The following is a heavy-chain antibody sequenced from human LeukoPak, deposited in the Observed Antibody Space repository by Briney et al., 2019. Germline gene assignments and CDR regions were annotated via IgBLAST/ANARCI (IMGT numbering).Heavy chain of an antibody. J-gene: IGHJ5*01. D-gene: IGHD3-10*01. CDR3: ARQPKSCAPGIFITGKACWFDS. CDR1: GGSISSSNW. V-gene: IGHV4-4*02. CDR2: IYHSGST. Sequence: SGTLSLTCAVSGGSISSSNWWSWVRQPPGKGLEWIGEIYHSGSTNYNPSLKSRVTISVDTSKNQFSLKLSSVTAADTAVYFCARQPKSCAPGIFITGKACWFDSWGQGTLVTVSP.